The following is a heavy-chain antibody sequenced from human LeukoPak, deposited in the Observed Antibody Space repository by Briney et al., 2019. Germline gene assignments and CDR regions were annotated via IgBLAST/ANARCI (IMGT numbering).Heavy chain of an antibody. CDR2: ISYDGSNK. V-gene: IGHV3-30*19. Sequence: GGSLRLLCAAPGFLFHDYATHWVRQAPGKGLEWVAVISYDGSNKYYADSVKGRFTISRDNPKNTLYLQMNSLRAEDTAVYYCARVGSYCSSTSCYEVGDYYNYGMDVWGQGTLVTVSS. CDR3: ARVGSYCSSTSCYEVGDYYNYGMDV. J-gene: IGHJ6*02. CDR1: GFLFHDYA. D-gene: IGHD2-2*01.